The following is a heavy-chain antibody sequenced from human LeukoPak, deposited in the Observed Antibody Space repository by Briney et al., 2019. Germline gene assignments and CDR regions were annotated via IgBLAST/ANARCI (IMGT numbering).Heavy chain of an antibody. CDR3: ARDMTTATTCYLQH. CDR1: GFTFSTYS. D-gene: IGHD4-17*01. Sequence: GXXXXLSCAASGFTFSTYSMNWVRQATGKGLEWVSSISSSSNYIYYADSVTGRFSISRDDAKNSLFLQMNGLRAEDTAVYYCARDMTTATTCYLQHWGQGTLVTVSS. J-gene: IGHJ1*01. V-gene: IGHV3-21*01. CDR2: ISSSSNYI.